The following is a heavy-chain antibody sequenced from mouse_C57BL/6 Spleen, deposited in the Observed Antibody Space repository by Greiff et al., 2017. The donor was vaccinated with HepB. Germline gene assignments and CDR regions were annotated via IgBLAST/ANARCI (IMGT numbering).Heavy chain of an antibody. CDR1: GFSFNTYA. Sequence: EVNLVESGGGLVQPKGSLKLSCAASGFSFNTYAMNWVRQAPGKGLEWVARIRSKSNNYATYYADSVKDRFTISRDDSESMLYLQMNNLKTEDTAMYYCVRLDGYFTGGAMDYWGQGTSVTVSS. V-gene: IGHV10-1*01. J-gene: IGHJ4*01. CDR2: IRSKSNNYAT. D-gene: IGHD2-3*01. CDR3: VRLDGYFTGGAMDY.